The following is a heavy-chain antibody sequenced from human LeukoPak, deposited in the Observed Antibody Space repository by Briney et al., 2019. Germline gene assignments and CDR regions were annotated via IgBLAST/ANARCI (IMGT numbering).Heavy chain of an antibody. Sequence: SQTLSLTCTVSGGSISSYYWSWIRQPPGKGLEWIGYIYTSGSTNYNLSLKSRVTISVDTSKNQFSLKLSSVTAADTAVYYCARRYCSSTSCYTRSEGYYYMDVWGKGTTVTVSS. CDR3: ARRYCSSTSCYTRSEGYYYMDV. CDR1: GGSISSYY. V-gene: IGHV4-4*09. J-gene: IGHJ6*03. D-gene: IGHD2-2*02. CDR2: IYTSGST.